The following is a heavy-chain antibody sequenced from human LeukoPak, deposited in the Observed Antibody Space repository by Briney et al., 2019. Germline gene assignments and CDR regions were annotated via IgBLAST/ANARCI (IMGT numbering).Heavy chain of an antibody. CDR1: GFTFSRSW. D-gene: IGHD6-13*01. Sequence: QPGGSLRLSCAASGFTFSRSWMHWVRQAPGKGLVWVSRINDDGSTTSYADSVKGRFTISRDNAKNSLYLQMNSLRAEDTAVYYCARDQPPYSSSWQDYWGQGTLVTVSS. V-gene: IGHV3-74*01. CDR2: INDDGSTT. CDR3: ARDQPPYSSSWQDY. J-gene: IGHJ4*02.